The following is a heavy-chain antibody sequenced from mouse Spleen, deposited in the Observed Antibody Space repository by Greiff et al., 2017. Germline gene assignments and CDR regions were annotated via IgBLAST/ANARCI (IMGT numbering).Heavy chain of an antibody. CDR1: GYTFTSYW. CDR2: IDPSDSYT. V-gene: IGHV1-50*01. D-gene: IGHD2-1*01. CDR3: ARDYGNSFAY. J-gene: IGHJ3*01. Sequence: QVQLQQPGAELVKPGASVKLSCKASGYTFTSYWMQWVKQRPGQGLEWIGEIDPSDSYTNYNQKFKGKATLTVDTSSSTAYMQLSSLTSEDSAVYYCARDYGNSFAYWGQGTLVTVSA.